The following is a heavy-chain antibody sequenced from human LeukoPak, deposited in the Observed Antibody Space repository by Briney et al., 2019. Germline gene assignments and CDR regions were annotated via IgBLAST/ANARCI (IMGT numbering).Heavy chain of an antibody. CDR2: ISSSGSTI. D-gene: IGHD3-9*01. Sequence: GGSLRLSCAASGFTFSSYEMNWVRQAPGKGLEWVSYISSSGSTIYYADSVKGRFTISRDNAKNSLYLQMNSLRAEDTAVYYCARGGSTLHSAGGHDIEFYYYYYMDVWGKGTTVTISS. CDR1: GFTFSSYE. V-gene: IGHV3-48*03. J-gene: IGHJ6*03. CDR3: ARGGSTLHSAGGHDIEFYYYYYMDV.